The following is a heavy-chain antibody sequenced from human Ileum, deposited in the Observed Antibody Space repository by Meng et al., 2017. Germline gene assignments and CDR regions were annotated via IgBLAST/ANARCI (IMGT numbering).Heavy chain of an antibody. Sequence: QLKLQESGPGRVKPSETLSLTCAVSGDSIRYSSYYWGWVRQPPGQGLEWIGSIYYNGNTYYSPSLKSRASISVDTSKNQFSLKLSSVTAADTAVYYCARPAVTTALGGFDYWGQGTLVTVSS. J-gene: IGHJ4*02. CDR1: GDSIRYSSYY. CDR3: ARPAVTTALGGFDY. V-gene: IGHV4-39*01. D-gene: IGHD3-16*01. CDR2: IYYNGNT.